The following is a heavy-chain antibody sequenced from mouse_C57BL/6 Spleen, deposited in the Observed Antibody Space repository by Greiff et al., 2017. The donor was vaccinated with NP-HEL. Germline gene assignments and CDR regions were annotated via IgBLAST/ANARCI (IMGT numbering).Heavy chain of an antibody. V-gene: IGHV2-9-1*01. CDR2: IWTGGGT. CDR1: GFSLTSYA. Sequence: VQLQESGPGLVAPSQSLSITCTVSGFSLTSYAISWVRQPPGKGLEWLGVIWTGGGTNYNSALKSRLSISKDNSKSQVFLKMNSLQTDDTARYYCARHNYDYDYYAMDYWGQGTSVTVSS. CDR3: ARHNYDYDYYAMDY. D-gene: IGHD2-4*01. J-gene: IGHJ4*01.